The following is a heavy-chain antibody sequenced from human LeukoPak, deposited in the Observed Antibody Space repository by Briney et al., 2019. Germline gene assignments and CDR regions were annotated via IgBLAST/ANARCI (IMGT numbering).Heavy chain of an antibody. CDR1: GGSISSYY. V-gene: IGHV4-59*01. Sequence: SETLSLTCTVSGGSISSYYWSWIRQPPGKGLEWIGYIYYSGSTNYNPSLKSRVTISVDTSKNQFSLKLNSVTAADTAVYYCAREGARWEPSFSAFDIWGQGTMVTVSS. J-gene: IGHJ3*02. CDR3: AREGARWEPSFSAFDI. D-gene: IGHD1-26*01. CDR2: IYYSGST.